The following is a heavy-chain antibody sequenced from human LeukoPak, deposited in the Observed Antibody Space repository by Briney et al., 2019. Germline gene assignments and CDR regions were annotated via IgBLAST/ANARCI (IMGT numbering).Heavy chain of an antibody. D-gene: IGHD6-13*01. CDR1: GFTFTNAW. CDR3: TTDAGYNSRWYNW. J-gene: IGHJ4*02. Sequence: PGGSLRLSCAASGFTFTNAWMSWVRQAPGKGLEWVGRIKSKGDGGTTEYGAPVKGRFTISRDDSKNTLYLQMNSLKAEDTAVYYCTTDAGYNSRWYNWWGQGTLVTVSS. CDR2: IKSKGDGGTT. V-gene: IGHV3-15*01.